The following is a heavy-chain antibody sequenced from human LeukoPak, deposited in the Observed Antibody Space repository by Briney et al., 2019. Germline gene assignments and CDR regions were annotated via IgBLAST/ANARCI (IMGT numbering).Heavy chain of an antibody. Sequence: PGRSLRLSCAASGFTFDDFAMHWVRQAPGKGLEWVSSISYNSGTIAYADSVKGRFTISRDNAKNSLYVQMNSLRPEDTALYYCAKGYHIGRWLPLHYWGQGTLVTVSS. J-gene: IGHJ4*02. D-gene: IGHD5-24*01. V-gene: IGHV3-9*01. CDR3: AKGYHIGRWLPLHY. CDR1: GFTFDDFA. CDR2: ISYNSGTI.